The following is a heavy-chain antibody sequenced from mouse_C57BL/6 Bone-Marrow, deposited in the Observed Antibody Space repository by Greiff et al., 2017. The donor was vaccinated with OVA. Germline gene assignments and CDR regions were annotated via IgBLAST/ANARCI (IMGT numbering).Heavy chain of an antibody. CDR3: GRRELANAMDY. CDR2: ISNGGGST. V-gene: IGHV5-12*01. Sequence: EVQLQESGGGLVQPGGSLKLSCAASGFTFSDYYMYWVRQTPEKRLEWVAYISNGGGSTYYPDTVKGRFTMSRDHAKNTLYLQNSRLKSEDTAMYYCGRRELANAMDYWGQGTSLTVSS. J-gene: IGHJ4*01. D-gene: IGHD1-1*01. CDR1: GFTFSDYY.